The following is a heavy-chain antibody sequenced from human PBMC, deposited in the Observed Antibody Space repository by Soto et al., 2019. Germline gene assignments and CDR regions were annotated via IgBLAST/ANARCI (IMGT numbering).Heavy chain of an antibody. J-gene: IGHJ6*03. CDR2: INAGNGNT. CDR3: ASGYDFWSGGADMDV. V-gene: IGHV1-3*01. Sequence: VQLVQSGAEVKKPGASVKVSCKASGYTFTSYAMHWVRQAPGQRLEWMGWINAGNGNTKYSQKFQGRVTMTRDTSASTAYMELSSLRSEDTAVYYCASGYDFWSGGADMDVWGKGTTVTVSS. CDR1: GYTFTSYA. D-gene: IGHD3-3*01.